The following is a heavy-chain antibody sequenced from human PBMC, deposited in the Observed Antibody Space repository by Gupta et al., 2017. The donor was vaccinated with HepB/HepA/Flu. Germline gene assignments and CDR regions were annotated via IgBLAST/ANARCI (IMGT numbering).Heavy chain of an antibody. J-gene: IGHJ4*02. Sequence: QVQLVQSGAEVKKPGSSVKVSCKASGGTFSSYAISWVRQAPGQGLEWMGRIIPILGIANYAQKFQGRVTITADKSTSTAYMELSSLRSEDTAVYYCARLKGVGYCSGGSCYSGSYFDYWGQGTLVTVSS. D-gene: IGHD2-15*01. V-gene: IGHV1-69*04. CDR1: GGTFSSYA. CDR2: IIPILGIA. CDR3: ARLKGVGYCSGGSCYSGSYFDY.